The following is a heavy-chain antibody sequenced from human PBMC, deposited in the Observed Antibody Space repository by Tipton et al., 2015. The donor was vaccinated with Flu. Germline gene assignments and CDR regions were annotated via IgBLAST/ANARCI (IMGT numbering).Heavy chain of an antibody. Sequence: TLSLTCTVSGDSMRSDYFWGWIRQAPGKGLEWIGNIHYSGSPHYNPSLKSRVTISVDTSKNQFSLRLSSVTAADTAVYYWAREGPYSSAWYGLDAFDIWGQGTMVTVSS. CDR1: GDSMRSDYF. V-gene: IGHV4-38-2*02. D-gene: IGHD6-19*01. J-gene: IGHJ3*02. CDR3: AREGPYSSAWYGLDAFDI. CDR2: IHYSGSP.